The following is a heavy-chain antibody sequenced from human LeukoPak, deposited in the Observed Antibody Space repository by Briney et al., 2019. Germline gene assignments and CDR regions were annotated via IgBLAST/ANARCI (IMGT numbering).Heavy chain of an antibody. Sequence: ASVKVSCKASGYTFTSYYTHWVRQAPGQGLEWMGIINPSGGSTSYAQKFQGRVTMTRDTSISTAYMELSRLRSDDTAVYYCARLSKAAAGYNWFDPWGQGTLVTVSS. V-gene: IGHV1-46*01. D-gene: IGHD6-13*01. CDR3: ARLSKAAAGYNWFDP. CDR2: INPSGGST. CDR1: GYTFTSYY. J-gene: IGHJ5*02.